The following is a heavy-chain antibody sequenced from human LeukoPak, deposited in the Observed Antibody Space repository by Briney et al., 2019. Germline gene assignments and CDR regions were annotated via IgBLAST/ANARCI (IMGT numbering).Heavy chain of an antibody. CDR1: GFTFSSYG. Sequence: GGSLRLSCAASGFTFSSYGMHWVRQAPGKGLEWVAIIRYDGSNKYYADSVKGRFTISRDNSKNTLYLQMNSLRAEDTAVYYCARGGPLRFLEWLTLPMDVWGKGTTVTVSS. D-gene: IGHD3-3*01. J-gene: IGHJ6*03. CDR3: ARGGPLRFLEWLTLPMDV. CDR2: IRYDGSNK. V-gene: IGHV3-30*02.